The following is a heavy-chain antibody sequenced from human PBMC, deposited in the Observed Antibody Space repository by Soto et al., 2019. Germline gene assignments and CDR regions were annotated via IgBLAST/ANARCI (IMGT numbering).Heavy chain of an antibody. CDR1: GGFFNTYA. J-gene: IGHJ6*02. V-gene: IGHV1-69*12. CDR2: IIPMSNTA. CDR3: AKRAYCISDRGKRGYYGMDV. D-gene: IGHD2-21*01. Sequence: QVQLVQSGAEVKTPGSSVKVSCKASGGFFNTYAISWVRQAPGQGLEWMGAIIPMSNTANYAQNFRDRVTFSEHGSTSTAYMELSSLRSEDTAVYYCAKRAYCISDRGKRGYYGMDVWGQGPTVTVSS.